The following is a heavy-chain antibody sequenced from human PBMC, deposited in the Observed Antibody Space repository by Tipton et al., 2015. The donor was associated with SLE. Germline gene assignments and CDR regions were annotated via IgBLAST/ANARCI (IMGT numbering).Heavy chain of an antibody. CDR2: ISTAGSSA. Sequence: SLRLSCAASGFTFSYFRMHWVRQAPGEGLVWVSRISTAGSSAAYADFAKDRFTISRDNAKNTLYLQVNSLRADDTAVYYCVRGGPSPAYYYFYMDVWGKGTTVTVPS. V-gene: IGHV3-74*01. CDR1: GFTFSYFR. J-gene: IGHJ6*03. CDR3: VRGGPSPAYYYFYMDV.